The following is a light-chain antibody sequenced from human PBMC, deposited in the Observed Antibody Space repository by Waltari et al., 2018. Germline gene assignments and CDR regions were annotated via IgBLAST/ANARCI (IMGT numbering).Light chain of an antibody. CDR2: DVT. Sequence: QSALTQPASMYGSPGTSITISCHGTDNDHSTYNYVSWYQQHPGKVPKLIIYDVTLRPSGVSYRFSGSKSGNTASLSISALQAEDEAGYYCSSYTTRGTVVFGGGTTLTV. CDR1: DNDHSTYNY. V-gene: IGLV2-14*01. J-gene: IGLJ2*01. CDR3: SSYTTRGTVV.